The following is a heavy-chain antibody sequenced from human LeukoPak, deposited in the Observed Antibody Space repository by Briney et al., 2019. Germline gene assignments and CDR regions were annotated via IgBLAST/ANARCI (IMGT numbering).Heavy chain of an antibody. V-gene: IGHV1-69*04. D-gene: IGHD1-26*01. CDR1: GGTFSSYA. Sequence: SVKVSCKASGGTFSSYAISWVRQAPGQGLEWMGRIIPILGIANYAQKFQGRVTITADKSTSTAYMELSSLRSEDTAVYYCARSRVNSGSYAYWGQGTLVTVSS. CDR3: ARSRVNSGSYAY. J-gene: IGHJ4*02. CDR2: IIPILGIA.